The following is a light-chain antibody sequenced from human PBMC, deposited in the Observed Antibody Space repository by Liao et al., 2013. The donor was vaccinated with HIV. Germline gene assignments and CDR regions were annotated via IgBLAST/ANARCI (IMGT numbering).Light chain of an antibody. CDR1: KLGSSY. CDR3: QAWDRKTWV. V-gene: IGLV3-1*01. Sequence: SYELTQAPSVSVSPGQTASITCSGDKLGSSYASWYQQKPAQSPVLVIYQDTKRPSGIPDRFSGSNSGNTATLTISGTQAMDEAVLHYCQAWDRKTWVFGGGTKLTVL. CDR2: QDT. J-gene: IGLJ3*02.